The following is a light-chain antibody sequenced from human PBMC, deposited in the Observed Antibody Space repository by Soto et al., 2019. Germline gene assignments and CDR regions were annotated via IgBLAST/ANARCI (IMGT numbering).Light chain of an antibody. J-gene: IGLJ3*02. CDR1: SGHSTYI. Sequence: QLVLTQSSSASASLGSSVKLTCTLSSGHSTYIIAWHQQQPGKAPRFLMKLEGSGSYIKGSGVPDRFSASSSGADRYLTISNLQFEDEADYFCETWDSRGVFGGGTKVTVL. CDR2: LEGSGSY. CDR3: ETWDSRGV. V-gene: IGLV4-60*02.